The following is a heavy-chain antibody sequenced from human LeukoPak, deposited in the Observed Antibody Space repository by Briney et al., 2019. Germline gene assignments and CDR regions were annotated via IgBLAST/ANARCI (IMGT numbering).Heavy chain of an antibody. D-gene: IGHD3-22*01. V-gene: IGHV6-1*01. Sequence: SQTLSLTCAISGDSVSSNSAAWNWIRQSPSRGLEWLGRTYYRSKWYNDYAVSVKSRITINPDTSKNQFSLQLNSVTPEDTAVYYCARDLSLDYDSNGEASDYWGQGTLVTVSS. J-gene: IGHJ4*02. CDR3: ARDLSLDYDSNGEASDY. CDR2: TYYRSKWYN. CDR1: GDSVSSNSAA.